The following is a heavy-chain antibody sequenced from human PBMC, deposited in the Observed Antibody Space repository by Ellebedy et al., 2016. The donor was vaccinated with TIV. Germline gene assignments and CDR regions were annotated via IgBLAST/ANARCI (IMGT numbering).Heavy chain of an antibody. CDR2: ISGSSGHI. D-gene: IGHD5-12*01. V-gene: IGHV3-21*01. J-gene: IGHJ3*02. CDR3: ARDLPPFEDNSGYPEAFDI. CDR1: GFTFSSYI. Sequence: GGSLRLSXAVSGFTFSSYIIHWVRQAPGKGLEWVSSISGSSGHIYYADSVKGRFTISRDNAKNSLYLQMNSLRAEDTAVYYCARDLPPFEDNSGYPEAFDIWGQGTMVTVSS.